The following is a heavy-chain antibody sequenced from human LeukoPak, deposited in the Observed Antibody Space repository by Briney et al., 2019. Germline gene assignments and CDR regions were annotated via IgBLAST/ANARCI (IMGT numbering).Heavy chain of an antibody. V-gene: IGHV4-59*03. J-gene: IGHJ6*02. D-gene: IGHD3-10*01. CDR3: ANGETQGPSPYFYGVDV. Sequence: SETLSLTCTVSGGSISTYYWSWIRPPPGKGLEWIAHTHYRGSTDDNPSLKRRVTISGDTSRNQFSLKLTSVTAADTAVYYCANGETQGPSPYFYGVDVWGQGTTVTVSS. CDR1: GGSISTYY. CDR2: THYRGST.